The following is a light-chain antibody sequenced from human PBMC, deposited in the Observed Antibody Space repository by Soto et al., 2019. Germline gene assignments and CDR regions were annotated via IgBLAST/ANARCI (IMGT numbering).Light chain of an antibody. J-gene: IGKJ3*01. CDR2: WAS. CDR1: QSLVHSDGNTY. Sequence: DIVMTQTPLSSPVTLGQPASISCRSSQSLVHSDGNTYLAWYQQRPRQPPKLLIYWASTRESGVPDRFSGSGSGTDFTLTISSLQAEDVAVYYCQQYYTAQLTFGPGTKVDIK. V-gene: IGKV4-1*01. CDR3: QQYYTAQLT.